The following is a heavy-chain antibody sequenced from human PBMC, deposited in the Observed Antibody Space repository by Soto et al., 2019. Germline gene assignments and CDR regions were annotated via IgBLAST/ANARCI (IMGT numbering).Heavy chain of an antibody. V-gene: IGHV3-11*01. J-gene: IGHJ4*02. D-gene: IGHD1-26*01. CDR1: GFTFSAYY. CDR3: ARALVLGVGALSQ. Sequence: GGSLRLSCAASGFTFSAYYMSWIRQAPGKGLEWVSYISDSGSLTHYGDSVKGRFTISRDNAKASLYLQMDSLRAEDTAIYYCARALVLGVGALSQWGQGTLVTVSS. CDR2: ISDSGSLT.